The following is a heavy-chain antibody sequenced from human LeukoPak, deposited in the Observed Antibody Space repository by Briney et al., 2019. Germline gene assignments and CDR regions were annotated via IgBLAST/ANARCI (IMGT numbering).Heavy chain of an antibody. J-gene: IGHJ4*02. CDR1: GYTFTGYY. V-gene: IGHV1-2*02. CDR2: INPNSGGT. D-gene: IGHD2/OR15-2a*01. Sequence: ASVKVSCKASGYTFTGYYMHWVRQAPRQGHEWMGWINPNSGGTNYAQNFQGRVTMTRDTSISTAYMELSRLRSDDTAVYYCARGFDLLADYWGQGTLVTVSS. CDR3: ARGFDLLADY.